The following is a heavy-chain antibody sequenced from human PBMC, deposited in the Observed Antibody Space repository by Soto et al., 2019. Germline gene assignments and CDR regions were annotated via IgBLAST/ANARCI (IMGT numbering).Heavy chain of an antibody. Sequence: QVQLQESGPGLVKPSGTLSLTCAVSGDSIINSRWWTWVRQPPGKGLEWIGDIFHSGDTNYNPSLKSRVFISVDKSQNQFSLKVSSVTAADTAVYYCAYSTGWYRHDVWGQGTLVTVSS. CDR2: IFHSGDT. CDR3: AYSTGWYRHDV. D-gene: IGHD6-19*01. CDR1: GDSIINSRW. J-gene: IGHJ3*01. V-gene: IGHV4-4*02.